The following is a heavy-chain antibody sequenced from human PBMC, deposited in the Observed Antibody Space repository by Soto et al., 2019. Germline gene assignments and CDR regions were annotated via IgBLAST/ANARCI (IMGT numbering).Heavy chain of an antibody. Sequence: PSETLSLTCTVSGGSISSGGYSWSWIRQPPGKGLDWIGYIYHSGSTYYNPSLKSRVTISVDTSKNQFSLKLSSVTAADTAVYYCARWEVGAFDIWGQGTMVTVSS. J-gene: IGHJ3*02. CDR3: ARWEVGAFDI. CDR2: IYHSGST. D-gene: IGHD1-26*01. V-gene: IGHV4-30-2*02. CDR1: GGSISSGGYS.